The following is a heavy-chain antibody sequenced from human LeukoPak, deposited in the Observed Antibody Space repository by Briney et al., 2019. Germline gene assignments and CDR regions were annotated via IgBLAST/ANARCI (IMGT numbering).Heavy chain of an antibody. Sequence: PSETLSLTCTVSGGSIINHYWSWIRQPAGKGLEWIGRIYSSGSANYSPPLKSRVSMLIDTSNNHFSLNLTSVTAADTALYFCARDVRYASGWSTPESWRQGTLVTVSS. J-gene: IGHJ5*02. D-gene: IGHD6-19*01. CDR3: ARDVRYASGWSTPES. CDR1: GGSIINHY. V-gene: IGHV4-4*07. CDR2: IYSSGSA.